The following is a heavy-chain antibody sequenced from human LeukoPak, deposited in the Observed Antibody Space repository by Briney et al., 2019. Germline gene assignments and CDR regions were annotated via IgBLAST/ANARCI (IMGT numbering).Heavy chain of an antibody. CDR1: GFTFSTSA. J-gene: IGHJ4*02. V-gene: IGHV3-23*01. CDR2: ISGSGGST. Sequence: GGSLRLSCAASGFTFSTSAMSWVRQAPGKGLEWVSAISGSGGSTYYADSVKGRFTISRDNSKNTLYLQMNSLRAEDTAVYYCAKDGHCSSTSCYTHDYWGQGTLVTVSS. D-gene: IGHD2-2*02. CDR3: AKDGHCSSTSCYTHDY.